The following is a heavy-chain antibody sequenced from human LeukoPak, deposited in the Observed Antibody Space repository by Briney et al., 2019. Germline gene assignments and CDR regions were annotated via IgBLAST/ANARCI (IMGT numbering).Heavy chain of an antibody. V-gene: IGHV1-46*03. CDR1: GYTFTSYY. J-gene: IGHJ1*01. Sequence: ASVKVSCKASGYTFTSYYMHWVRQAPGQGLEWMGIINPSGGSTSYAQKFQGRVTMTRDTSTSTVYMELSSLRSEDTAVYYCARDLAGYYDLWSGFFQHWGQGTLVTVSS. D-gene: IGHD3-3*01. CDR3: ARDLAGYYDLWSGFFQH. CDR2: INPSGGST.